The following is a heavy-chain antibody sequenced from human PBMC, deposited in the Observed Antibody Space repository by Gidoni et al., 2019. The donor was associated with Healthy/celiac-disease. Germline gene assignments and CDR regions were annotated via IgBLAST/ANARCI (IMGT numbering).Heavy chain of an antibody. Sequence: EVQLVESGGGLVQPGRSLRLSCTASGFTVGDYAMSWFRQAPGKGLEWVGFIRSKAYGGTTEYAASVKGRFTISRDDSKSIAYLQMNSLKTEDTAVYYCTRGSSSWYPNFDYWGQGTLVTVSS. CDR2: IRSKAYGGTT. V-gene: IGHV3-49*03. J-gene: IGHJ4*02. D-gene: IGHD6-13*01. CDR3: TRGSSSWYPNFDY. CDR1: GFTVGDYA.